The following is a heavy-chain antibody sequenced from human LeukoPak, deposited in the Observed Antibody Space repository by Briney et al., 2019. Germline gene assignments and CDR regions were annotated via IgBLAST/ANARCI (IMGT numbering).Heavy chain of an antibody. CDR1: GFTFSSYG. CDR2: ISYDGSNK. CDR3: AKALYPGIAVKNWFDP. Sequence: PGGSLRLSCAASGFTFSSYGMHWVRQAPGKGLEWVAVISYDGSNKYYADSVKGRFTISRDNSKNTLYLQMNSLRAEDTAVYYCAKALYPGIAVKNWFDPWGQGTLVTVSS. V-gene: IGHV3-30*18. J-gene: IGHJ5*02. D-gene: IGHD6-19*01.